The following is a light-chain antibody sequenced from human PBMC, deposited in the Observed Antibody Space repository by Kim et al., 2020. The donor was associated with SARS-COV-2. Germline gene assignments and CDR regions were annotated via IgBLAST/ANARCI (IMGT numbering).Light chain of an antibody. CDR1: NIGSKS. V-gene: IGLV3-21*03. Sequence: VAPGKKARMTGGGNNIGSKSVHWYQQKPGQAPVLVVYDDSDRPSGIPERFSGSNSGNTATLTISRGEAGDEADYYCQVWDSSKVILGGGTQLAVL. CDR2: DDS. J-gene: IGLJ2*01. CDR3: QVWDSSKVI.